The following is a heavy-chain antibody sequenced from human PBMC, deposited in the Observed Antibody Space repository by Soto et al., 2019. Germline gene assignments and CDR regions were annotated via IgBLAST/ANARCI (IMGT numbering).Heavy chain of an antibody. J-gene: IGHJ6*02. CDR1: GGTPRNSA. CDR3: AGGRIVVVGIRAYYGMDV. CDR2: IIPVFGLV. D-gene: IGHD3-22*01. Sequence: QVHLLLQSGAEVKKPGSSVKVSCKASGGTPRNSAISWVRQAPGQGLEWMGGIIPVFGLVKYAQNFQGRVTITADESTNTAYMELSSLRPEDTAVYYCAGGRIVVVGIRAYYGMDVWGQGTTVTVSS. V-gene: IGHV1-69*01.